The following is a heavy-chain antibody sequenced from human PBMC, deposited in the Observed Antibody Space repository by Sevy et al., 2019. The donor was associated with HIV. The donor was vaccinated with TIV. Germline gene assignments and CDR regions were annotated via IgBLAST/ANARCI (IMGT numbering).Heavy chain of an antibody. CDR2: VFYFGST. CDR3: ARAIGTQVAGLYYFDY. J-gene: IGHJ4*02. CDR1: GASLSSSANDY. Sequence: SETLSLTCSVSGASLSSSANDYWSWIRQPPGKGLEWIGSVFYFGSTNYNPSLKSRVTISLDTSKNQFSLKLNSVTAADTAVYYCARAIGTQVAGLYYFDYWGQGTLVTVSS. D-gene: IGHD6-19*01. V-gene: IGHV4-61*01.